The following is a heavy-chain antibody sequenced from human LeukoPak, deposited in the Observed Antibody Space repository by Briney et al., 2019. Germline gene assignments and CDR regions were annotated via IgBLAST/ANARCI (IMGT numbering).Heavy chain of an antibody. CDR2: IYYSGST. J-gene: IGHJ4*02. V-gene: IGHV4-39*07. CDR3: AREGTYGDYLDY. Sequence: PSETLSLTCTVSGGSISSSSYYWGWIRQPPGKGLEWIASIYYSGSTYYNPSLKSRVTISVDTSKNQFSLKLSSVTAADTAVYYCAREGTYGDYLDYWGQGTLVTVSS. D-gene: IGHD4-17*01. CDR1: GGSISSSSYY.